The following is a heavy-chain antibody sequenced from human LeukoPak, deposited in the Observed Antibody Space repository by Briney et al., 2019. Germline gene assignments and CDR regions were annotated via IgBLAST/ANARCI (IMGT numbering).Heavy chain of an antibody. V-gene: IGHV4-39*01. D-gene: IGHD2-2*01. Sequence: SETLSLTCTVSGGSISSSSYYWGWIRQPPGKGLEWIGSIYYSGSTYYNPSLKSRVTISVDRSKNQFSLKLSSVTAADTAVYYCARQVGYCSSTSCHGRMDVWGKGTTVTVSS. J-gene: IGHJ6*03. CDR1: GGSISSSSYY. CDR2: IYYSGST. CDR3: ARQVGYCSSTSCHGRMDV.